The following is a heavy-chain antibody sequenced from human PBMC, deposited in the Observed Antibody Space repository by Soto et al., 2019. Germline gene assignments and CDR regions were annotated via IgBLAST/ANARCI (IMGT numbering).Heavy chain of an antibody. D-gene: IGHD2-15*01. Sequence: QVQLVQSGAEVKRPGASGKVSCKASGYTFTNSDINWVRQAPGQGLEWMGWVNPDSGNAAYAQKFQGRVTLTTSTSTSTVYMEMRSLGSEDTAVYYCARRPHCSGGICYYGLDNWGQGTLVTVSS. CDR3: ARRPHCSGGICYYGLDN. V-gene: IGHV1-8*01. CDR1: GYTFTNSD. J-gene: IGHJ4*02. CDR2: VNPDSGNA.